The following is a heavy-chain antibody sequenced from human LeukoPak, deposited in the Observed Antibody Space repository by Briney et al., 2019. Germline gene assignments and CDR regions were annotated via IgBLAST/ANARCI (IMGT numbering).Heavy chain of an antibody. V-gene: IGHV3-9*01. CDR2: ISWNSGSM. D-gene: IGHD4-17*01. CDR1: GFTFDDYA. J-gene: IGHJ4*02. Sequence: GGSLRLSCAASGFTFDDYASHWVRQAPGKGLEWVSGISWNSGSMGYADSVKGRFTISRDNAKNSLYLQMNSLRAEDTALYYCAKVLGDYVYWGQGTLVTVSS. CDR3: AKVLGDYVY.